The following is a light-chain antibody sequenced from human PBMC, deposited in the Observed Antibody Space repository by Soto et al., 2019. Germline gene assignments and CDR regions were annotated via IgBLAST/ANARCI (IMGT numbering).Light chain of an antibody. Sequence: EIVMTQSPATLSVSPGERATLSCRASQSVTSNLALYQQRPGQAPRLLIYGASTRATGIPATFSGSGSGTDFTLTISSLQSEDFAVYYCLQYKDWPSTFGQGTRLEIK. V-gene: IGKV3-15*01. J-gene: IGKJ5*01. CDR2: GAS. CDR1: QSVTSN. CDR3: LQYKDWPST.